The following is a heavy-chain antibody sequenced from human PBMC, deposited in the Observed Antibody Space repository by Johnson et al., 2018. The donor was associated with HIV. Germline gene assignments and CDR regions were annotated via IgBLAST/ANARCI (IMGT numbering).Heavy chain of an antibody. CDR2: ISYDGSNK. V-gene: IGHV3-30*03. CDR1: GFSFSNYG. J-gene: IGHJ3*02. Sequence: QVQLVESGGGVVQPGRSQRLSCAASGFSFSNYGMHWVRQAPGKGLEWVAVISYDGSNKYYADSVKGRFTISRDNSKNTLYLQMNSLKTEDTAVYYCTTDLIRRYYGSGLRDAFDIWGQGTMVTVSS. CDR3: TTDLIRRYYGSGLRDAFDI. D-gene: IGHD3-10*01.